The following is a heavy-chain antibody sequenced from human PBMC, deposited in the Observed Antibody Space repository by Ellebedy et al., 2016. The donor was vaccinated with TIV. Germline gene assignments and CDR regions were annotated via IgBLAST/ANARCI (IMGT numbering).Heavy chain of an antibody. D-gene: IGHD2-15*01. CDR2: ISNAGSKQ. CDR1: GFSFNSQA. Sequence: GGSLRLSXAGSGFSFNSQAMHWVRQAPGKGLELVAKISNAGSKQYHTVSVRGRFTISRDSSKNTVYLQMTSLRVQDTALYYCAKKAPQYCTSGSCPPGAFDIWGQGTMVTVSS. CDR3: AKKAPQYCTSGSCPPGAFDI. V-gene: IGHV3-30-3*02. J-gene: IGHJ3*02.